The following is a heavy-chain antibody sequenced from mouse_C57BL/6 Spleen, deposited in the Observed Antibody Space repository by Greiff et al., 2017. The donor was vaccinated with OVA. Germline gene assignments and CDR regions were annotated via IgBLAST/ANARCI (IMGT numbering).Heavy chain of an antibody. J-gene: IGHJ1*03. CDR2: INPNNGGT. CDR1: GYTFTDYY. V-gene: IGHV1-26*01. Sequence: EVQLQQSGPELVKPGASVKISCKASGYTFTDYYMNWVKQSHGKSLEWIGDINPNNGGTSYNQKFKGKATLTVDKSSSTAYMELRSLTSEDSAVYYCARSFYGSSPWYFDVWGTGTTVTVSS. CDR3: ARSFYGSSPWYFDV. D-gene: IGHD1-1*01.